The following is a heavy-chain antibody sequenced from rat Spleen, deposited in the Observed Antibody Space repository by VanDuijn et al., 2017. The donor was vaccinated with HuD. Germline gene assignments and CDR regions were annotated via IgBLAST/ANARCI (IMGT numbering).Heavy chain of an antibody. J-gene: IGHJ3*01. CDR2: INPGGFNT. Sequence: EVQLVESGGGLVQPGRSLKLSCEVSGFTFNNYDMAWIRQAPTKGLEWVASINPGGFNTYYRDSVKGRFTVSRDNSKSTLYIQVDSLRSEDTATYYCARQDTSGYSNWFAYWGQGTLVTVSS. CDR1: GFTFNNYD. CDR3: ARQDTSGYSNWFAY. V-gene: IGHV5-25*01. D-gene: IGHD4-3*01.